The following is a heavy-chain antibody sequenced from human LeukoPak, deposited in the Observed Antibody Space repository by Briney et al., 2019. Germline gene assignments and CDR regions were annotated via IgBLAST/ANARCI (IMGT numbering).Heavy chain of an antibody. J-gene: IGHJ5*02. CDR3: ARESAGYSSTWSWFDP. V-gene: IGHV1-69*01. D-gene: IGHD6-13*01. CDR2: IIPIFGTA. Sequence: ASVKVSCKASGGTFSSYAISWVRQAPGQGLEWMGGIIPIFGTANYAQKFQGRVTITADESTSTAYMELSSLRSEDTAVYYCARESAGYSSTWSWFDPWGQGTLVTVSS. CDR1: GGTFSSYA.